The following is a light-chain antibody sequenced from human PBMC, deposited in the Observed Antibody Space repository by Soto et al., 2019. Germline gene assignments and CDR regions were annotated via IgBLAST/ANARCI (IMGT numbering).Light chain of an antibody. CDR1: SRDIGGYNY. J-gene: IGLJ1*01. Sequence: QSALTQPPSASGSPGQSITISCTGSSRDIGGYNYVSWYQQHPGKVPKLMIYEVSNRPSGVSNRFSGSKSGNTASLTISGLQAEDEADYYCSSYSSTSSSTLVVFGTGTKV. V-gene: IGLV2-14*01. CDR2: EVS. CDR3: SSYSSTSSSTLVV.